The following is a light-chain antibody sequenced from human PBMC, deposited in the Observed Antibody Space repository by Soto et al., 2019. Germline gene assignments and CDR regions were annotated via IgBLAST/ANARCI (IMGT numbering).Light chain of an antibody. CDR1: QSISNN. Sequence: ETVMTQSPATLSVSPGEGATLSCRASQSISNNLAWSQQKPCQAPRLLICGASIRASGIPARYSDSGSGTEFTLTIRTLQYEECRDDYCTQYNNWSLTFGVGTKVEIK. J-gene: IGKJ4*01. V-gene: IGKV3D-15*03. CDR2: GAS. CDR3: TQYNNWSLT.